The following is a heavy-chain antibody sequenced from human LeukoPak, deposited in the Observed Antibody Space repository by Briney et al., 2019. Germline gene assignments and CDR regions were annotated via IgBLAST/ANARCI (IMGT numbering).Heavy chain of an antibody. CDR1: GFTFSSYG. J-gene: IGHJ4*02. V-gene: IGHV3-30*02. CDR3: AKDADPLYYYDSSGPFDY. Sequence: PGGSLRLSCAASGFTFSSYGMHWVRQAPGKGLEWVAFIRYDGSNKYYADSVKGRFTIPRDNSKNTLYLQMNSLRAEDTAVYYCAKDADPLYYYDSSGPFDYWGQGTLVTVSS. CDR2: IRYDGSNK. D-gene: IGHD3-22*01.